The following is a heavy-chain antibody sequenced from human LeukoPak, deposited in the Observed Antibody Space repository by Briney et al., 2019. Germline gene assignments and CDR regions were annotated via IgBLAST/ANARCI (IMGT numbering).Heavy chain of an antibody. D-gene: IGHD6-19*01. CDR1: GYTFTGYY. CDR2: INPNSGGT. Sequence: ASVKVSCKASGYTFTGYYMHWVRQAPGQGLEWVGWINPNSGGTNYAQKFQGRVTMTRDTSISTAYMELSRLRSDDTAVYYCARGPLGIAVAGPVDYWGQGTLVTVSS. J-gene: IGHJ4*02. V-gene: IGHV1-2*02. CDR3: ARGPLGIAVAGPVDY.